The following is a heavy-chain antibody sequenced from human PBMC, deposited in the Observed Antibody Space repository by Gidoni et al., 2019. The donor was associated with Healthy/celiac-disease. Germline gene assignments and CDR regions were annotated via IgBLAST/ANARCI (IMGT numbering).Heavy chain of an antibody. V-gene: IGHV3-49*03. CDR2: IRSKAYGGTT. Sequence: EVQLVESGGGLVQPGRSLRVSCTASGFTFGDDAMSWFRQAPGKGLEWVGFIRSKAYGGTTEYAASVKGRFTISRDDSKSIAYLQMNSLKTEDTAVYYCTRGGSGDNYYYGMDVWGQGTTVTVSS. D-gene: IGHD3-10*01. J-gene: IGHJ6*02. CDR3: TRGGSGDNYYYGMDV. CDR1: GFTFGDDA.